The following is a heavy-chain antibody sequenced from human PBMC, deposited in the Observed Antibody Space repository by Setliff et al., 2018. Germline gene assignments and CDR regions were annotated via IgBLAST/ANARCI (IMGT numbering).Heavy chain of an antibody. CDR3: ARTSTGRYFDL. J-gene: IGHJ2*01. D-gene: IGHD2-2*01. V-gene: IGHV4-38-2*01. Sequence: NPSETLSLTCAVSDFSVPTVYYWTWIRQPPGKGLEWIASVYYRGTTYYNPSLESRVSVSVDTSKSHVSLSLTSVTAADTALYFCARTSTGRYFDLWGRGTLVTVSS. CDR2: VYYRGTT. CDR1: DFSVPTVYY.